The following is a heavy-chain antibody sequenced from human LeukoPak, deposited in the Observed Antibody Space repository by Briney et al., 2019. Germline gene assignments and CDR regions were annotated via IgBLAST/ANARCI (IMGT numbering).Heavy chain of an antibody. Sequence: PGGSLRLSCTASGFIFDTHTLTWVRQAPGKGLEWVASISGSGDSTNYADSVKGRFTISRDNSKRTVHLEMSNLRADDTAMYYCVRRAAVRGMDFWGLGTTVIVSS. CDR3: VRRAAVRGMDF. CDR1: GFIFDTHT. V-gene: IGHV3-23*01. D-gene: IGHD1-14*01. CDR2: ISGSGDST. J-gene: IGHJ6*02.